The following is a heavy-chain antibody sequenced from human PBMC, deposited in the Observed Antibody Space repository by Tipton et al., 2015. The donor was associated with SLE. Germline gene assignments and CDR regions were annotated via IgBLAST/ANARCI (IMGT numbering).Heavy chain of an antibody. V-gene: IGHV4-39*07. CDR3: ARGYSSSWDREFFDI. Sequence: TLSLTCSVSGGAISSSGYYWGWIRQPPGKELEWIGNAYYTGRTYYIPSLRGLVTMPGDTSKNQFSLGLRSATAADTAFYYCARGYSSSWDREFFDIWGRGTLVTVSS. D-gene: IGHD6-13*01. J-gene: IGHJ2*01. CDR1: GGAISSSGYY. CDR2: AYYTGRT.